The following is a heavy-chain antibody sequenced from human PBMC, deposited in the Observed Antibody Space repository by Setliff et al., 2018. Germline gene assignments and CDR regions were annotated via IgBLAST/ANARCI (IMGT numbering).Heavy chain of an antibody. V-gene: IGHV4-39*01. CDR1: GGSISSSSYY. CDR2: IYHSGST. D-gene: IGHD2-2*01. CDR3: ARLGGSSTSGGFYYFYYYMDV. J-gene: IGHJ6*03. Sequence: PSETLSLTCTVSGGSISSSSYYWGWLRQPPGKGLEWIGSIYHSGSTYYNPSLKSRVTMSVDTSKNQFSLKLSSVTAADTAVYYCARLGGSSTSGGFYYFYYYMDVWGKGTTVTVS.